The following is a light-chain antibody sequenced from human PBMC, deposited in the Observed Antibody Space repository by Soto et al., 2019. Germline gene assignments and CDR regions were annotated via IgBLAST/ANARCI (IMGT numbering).Light chain of an antibody. V-gene: IGLV2-11*01. CDR2: DVK. CDR1: SSDVGGYNY. Sequence: HSALTQPRSVSGSPGQSVTISCTGTSSDVGGYNYVSWYQQHPGRAPRVMIYDVKTRPSGVPDRFSGSKSGNTASLTISELQAEDEADYYCCSYAGDYTFVFGTGTKLTVL. CDR3: CSYAGDYTFV. J-gene: IGLJ1*01.